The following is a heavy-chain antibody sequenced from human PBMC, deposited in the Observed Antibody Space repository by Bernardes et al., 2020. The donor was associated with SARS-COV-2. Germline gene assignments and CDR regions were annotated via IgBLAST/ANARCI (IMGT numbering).Heavy chain of an antibody. CDR1: GFTFSSYE. V-gene: IGHV3-48*03. J-gene: IGHJ4*02. D-gene: IGHD6-19*01. Sequence: GGSLRLSCAASGFTFSSYEMNWVRQAPGKGLEWVSYISSSGSTIYYADSVKGRFTISRDNAKNSLYLQMNSLRAEDTAVYYCARTYSSGWYDDYFDYWGQGTLVTVSS. CDR3: ARTYSSGWYDDYFDY. CDR2: ISSSGSTI.